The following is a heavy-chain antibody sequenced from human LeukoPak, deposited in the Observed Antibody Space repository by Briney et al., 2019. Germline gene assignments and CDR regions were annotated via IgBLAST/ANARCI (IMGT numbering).Heavy chain of an antibody. CDR2: IGTAGDT. V-gene: IGHV3-13*01. J-gene: IGHJ5*02. Sequence: GGSLRLSCAASGFTFSSYDMHWVRQATGKGLEWVSAIGTAGDTYYPGSVKGRFTISRDNAKNSLYLQMNSLRDEDTAVYYCARDSPLYYHDSSGYWNWFDPWGQGTLVTVSS. CDR3: ARDSPLYYHDSSGYWNWFDP. D-gene: IGHD3-22*01. CDR1: GFTFSSYD.